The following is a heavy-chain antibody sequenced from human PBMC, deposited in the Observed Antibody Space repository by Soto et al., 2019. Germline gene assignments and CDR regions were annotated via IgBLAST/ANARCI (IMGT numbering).Heavy chain of an antibody. CDR3: ARGSLGPRVVHYYYGMDV. CDR2: IIPIFGTA. J-gene: IGHJ6*02. D-gene: IGHD3-16*01. Sequence: GASVKVSCKASGSTFSSYAISWVRQAPGQGLEWMGGIIPIFGTANYAQKFQGRVTITADESTSTAYMELGSLRSEDTAVYYCARGSLGPRVVHYYYGMDVWGQGTTVTVSS. V-gene: IGHV1-69*13. CDR1: GSTFSSYA.